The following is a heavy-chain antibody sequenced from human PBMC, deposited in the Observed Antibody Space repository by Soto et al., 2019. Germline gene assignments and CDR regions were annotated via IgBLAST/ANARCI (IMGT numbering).Heavy chain of an antibody. D-gene: IGHD2-15*01. CDR3: ARRFGSFYGMDV. CDR1: EGAFSSYG. V-gene: IGHV1-69*01. Sequence: QLQLVQSGAEVKKPGSSVKVSCKASEGAFSSYGVNWVRQAPGEGLEWMGGIIPVVGTANYAQKFQGRVTITADESTGTAYMELSSLRSEDTAVYYCARRFGSFYGMDVWGQGSTVTVAS. J-gene: IGHJ6*01. CDR2: IIPVVGTA.